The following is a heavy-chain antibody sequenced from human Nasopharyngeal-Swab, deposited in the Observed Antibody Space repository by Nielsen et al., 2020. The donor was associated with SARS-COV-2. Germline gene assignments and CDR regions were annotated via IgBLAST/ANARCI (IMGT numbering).Heavy chain of an antibody. D-gene: IGHD3-10*01. CDR2: IYYSGST. CDR3: ARDPSYYYGSGPSFDL. V-gene: IGHV4-31*03. J-gene: IGHJ2*01. Sequence: LRLSCTVSGGSISSGGYYWSWIRQHPGKGLEWIGYIYYSGSTYYNPSLKSRVTISVDTSKNQFSLKLSSVTAADTAVYYCARDPSYYYGSGPSFDLWGRGTLVTVSS. CDR1: GGSISSGGYY.